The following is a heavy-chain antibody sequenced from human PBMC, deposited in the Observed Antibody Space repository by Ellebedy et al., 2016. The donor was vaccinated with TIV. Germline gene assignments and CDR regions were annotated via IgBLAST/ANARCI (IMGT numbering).Heavy chain of an antibody. J-gene: IGHJ4*02. V-gene: IGHV3-48*04. CDR2: ISSSSRTI. CDR1: GFTFSSYG. D-gene: IGHD1-26*01. CDR3: ARDLNSGSYYDPFDY. Sequence: GESLKISCAGSGFTFSSYGMNWVRQAPGKGLEWVSYISSSSRTIYYADSVKGRFTISRDNAKNSLYLQMSSLRVEDTAVYFCARDLNSGSYYDPFDYWGQGTLVTVSS.